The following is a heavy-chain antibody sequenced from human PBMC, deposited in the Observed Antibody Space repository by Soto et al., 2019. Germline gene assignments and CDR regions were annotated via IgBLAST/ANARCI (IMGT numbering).Heavy chain of an antibody. CDR1: GFTFSNYA. CDR3: AKGWAKSDY. J-gene: IGHJ4*02. CDR2: INDSGGTT. V-gene: IGHV3-23*01. Sequence: EVQLLESGGGLVQPGGSLRLSCAASGFTFSNYAFNWVRQAPGKGLEWVSVINDSGGTTYYADSVKGRFTISRDNSKSTLHLRMTSLRADDTAVYYCAKGWAKSDYWGQGTLVTVSS. D-gene: IGHD5-12*01.